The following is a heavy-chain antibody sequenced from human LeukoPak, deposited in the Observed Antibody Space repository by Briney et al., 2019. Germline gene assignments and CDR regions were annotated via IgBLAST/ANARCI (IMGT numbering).Heavy chain of an antibody. J-gene: IGHJ5*02. D-gene: IGHD3-9*01. V-gene: IGHV3-21*04. CDR2: ISSSSSYI. CDR1: GFTFSSYS. CDR3: ARAESFYDILTGYAYNWFDP. Sequence: GGSLRLSCAASGFTFSSYSMNWVRQAPGKGLEWVSSISSSSSYIYYADSVKGRFTISRDNAKNSLYLQMNSLRAEDTAVYYCARAESFYDILTGYAYNWFDPWGQGTLVTVSS.